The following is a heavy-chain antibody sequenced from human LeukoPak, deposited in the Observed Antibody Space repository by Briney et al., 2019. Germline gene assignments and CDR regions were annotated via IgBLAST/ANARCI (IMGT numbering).Heavy chain of an antibody. Sequence: GGSLRLSCAASGFPFSSYWMSWVRQAPGKGLEWVANIKQDGSEKYYVDSVKGRFTISRDNAKNSLYLQMNSLRAEDTAVYYCAREGVAQPPFDYWGQGTLVTVSS. CDR2: IKQDGSEK. D-gene: IGHD2-8*01. J-gene: IGHJ4*02. CDR3: AREGVAQPPFDY. V-gene: IGHV3-7*01. CDR1: GFPFSSYW.